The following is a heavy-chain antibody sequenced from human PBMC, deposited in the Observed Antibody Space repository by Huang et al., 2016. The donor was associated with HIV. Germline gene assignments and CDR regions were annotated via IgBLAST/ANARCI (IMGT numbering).Heavy chain of an antibody. V-gene: IGHV3-53*01. CDR2: IPNGGNT. CDR3: AREFCGGDCFRSRDAFDI. D-gene: IGHD2-21*02. J-gene: IGHJ3*02. CDR1: GFTVSSNY. Sequence: EVQLVESGGGLIQPGGSLRLSCAVSGFTVSSNYMSWVRQAPGKGLEWVSVIPNGGNTYYADSVKGRVAISRDNFKNTLYLQMNSLRAEDTAVYYCAREFCGGDCFRSRDAFDIWGQGTMVTVAS.